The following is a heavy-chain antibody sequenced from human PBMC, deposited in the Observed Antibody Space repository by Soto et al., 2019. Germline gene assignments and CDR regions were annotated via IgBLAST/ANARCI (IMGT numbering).Heavy chain of an antibody. V-gene: IGHV3-7*03. J-gene: IGHJ6*02. Sequence: EVQLVESGGGLVQPGGSLRLSCAASGFTFSSDCMSWVRQAPGKGLEWVANIKQDGSEKYYVDSVKGRFTISRDNAKNSLYLQMNSLRAEDTAVYYCARDPRTASYYYYGMDVWGQGTTVTVSS. CDR1: GFTFSSDC. CDR2: IKQDGSEK. CDR3: ARDPRTASYYYYGMDV. D-gene: IGHD2-2*01.